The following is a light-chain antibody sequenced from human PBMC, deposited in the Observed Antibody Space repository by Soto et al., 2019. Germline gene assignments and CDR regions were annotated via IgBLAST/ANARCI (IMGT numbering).Light chain of an antibody. Sequence: QLVLTQPASVSGSPGQSITISCTGTSSDVGGYDYVSWYQIHPGKAPKLMVFEVSNRPSGVSYRFSGSKSGNTASLTISGLQAEDEADYFCSSYSLSTAYLFGTGTKVTVL. CDR1: SSDVGGYDY. J-gene: IGLJ1*01. CDR3: SSYSLSTAYL. V-gene: IGLV2-14*01. CDR2: EVS.